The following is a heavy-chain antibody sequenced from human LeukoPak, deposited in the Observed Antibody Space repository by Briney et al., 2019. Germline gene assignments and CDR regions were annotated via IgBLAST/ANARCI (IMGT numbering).Heavy chain of an antibody. CDR2: INHSGST. J-gene: IGHJ6*03. Sequence: SETLSLTCAVYGGSFSGYYWSWIRQPPGKGLEWIGEINHSGSTNYNPSLKGQVTISVDTSKNQFSLKLSSVTAADTAVYYCASGYCSSTSCRRPLYYYYYMDVWGKGTTVTVSS. CDR1: GGSFSGYY. CDR3: ASGYCSSTSCRRPLYYYYYMDV. D-gene: IGHD2-2*01. V-gene: IGHV4-34*01.